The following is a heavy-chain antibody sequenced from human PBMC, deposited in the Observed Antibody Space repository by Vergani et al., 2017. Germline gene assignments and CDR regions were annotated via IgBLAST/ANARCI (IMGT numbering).Heavy chain of an antibody. D-gene: IGHD6-13*01. CDR1: GFTFSDYY. J-gene: IGHJ6*02. Sequence: QVQLVESGGGLDKPGGSLRLSCEASGFTFSDYYMSWIRQAPGKGLEGVAYISSSGSTIYYADSVKGRFNISRDNAKNSLYLQMNSLRAEDTAVYYCASVVAAACVFRYYYYGMDVWGQGTTVTVSS. CDR3: ASVVAAACVFRYYYYGMDV. V-gene: IGHV3-11*04. CDR2: ISSSGSTI.